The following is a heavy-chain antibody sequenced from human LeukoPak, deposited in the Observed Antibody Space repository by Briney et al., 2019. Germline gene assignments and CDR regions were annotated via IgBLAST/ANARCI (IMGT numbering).Heavy chain of an antibody. D-gene: IGHD3-22*01. J-gene: IGHJ4*02. CDR3: ARGSPPRRNYDSRGYYSYYFDY. CDR1: GYSISSGYY. Sequence: SETLSLTCAVSGYSISSGYYWGWIRQPPGKGLEWIGNIYHSGNTYYNPSLKSRVTISVDTSKNQFSLKLSSVTAADTAVFYCARGSPPRRNYDSRGYYSYYFDYWGQGTLVTVSS. CDR2: IYHSGNT. V-gene: IGHV4-38-2*01.